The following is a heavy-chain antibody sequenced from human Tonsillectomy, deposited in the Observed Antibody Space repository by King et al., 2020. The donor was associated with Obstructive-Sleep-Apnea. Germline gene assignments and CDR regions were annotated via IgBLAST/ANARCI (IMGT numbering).Heavy chain of an antibody. V-gene: IGHV1-58*01. D-gene: IGHD2-8*01. CDR2: IVVSSGHT. J-gene: IGHJ6*02. CDR1: GFIFSSSA. Sequence: QLVQSGPEVKKPGTSVKVSCKASGFIFSSSAVQWVRQARGQRLEWIGWIVVSSGHTNYAQKFHERATITRDMSTTTAYMELSSLRSEDTAVYYCATEALVFGLDVWGHGTTVTVSS. CDR3: ATEALVFGLDV.